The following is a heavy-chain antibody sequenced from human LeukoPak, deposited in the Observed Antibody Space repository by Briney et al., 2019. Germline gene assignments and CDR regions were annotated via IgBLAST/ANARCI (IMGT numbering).Heavy chain of an antibody. CDR3: ASHGGSPWGPFDD. J-gene: IGHJ4*02. D-gene: IGHD4-23*01. V-gene: IGHV3-23*01. CDR1: GFTFSDYA. CDR2: ISRGGVIS. Sequence: GGSLRLSCAASGFTFSDYAINWVRQAPGKGLEWVSTISRGGVISYYADSVKGRFTISRDNSNNTLYLHMNSLRAEDTAVYYCASHGGSPWGPFDDWGQGTLVTVSS.